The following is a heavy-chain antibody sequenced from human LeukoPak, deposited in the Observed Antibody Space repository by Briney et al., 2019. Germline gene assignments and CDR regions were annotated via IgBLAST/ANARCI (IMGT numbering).Heavy chain of an antibody. D-gene: IGHD6-19*01. J-gene: IGHJ4*02. CDR1: GFTFSSYS. V-gene: IGHV3-21*01. CDR2: ISSSSYI. CDR3: ARFKRRQWLANAGLDY. Sequence: GGSLRLSCAASGFTFSSYSMNWVRQAPGKGLEWVSSISSSSYIYYADSVKGRFTISRDNAKNSLYLQMNSLRAEDTAVYYCARFKRRQWLANAGLDYWGQGTLVTVSS.